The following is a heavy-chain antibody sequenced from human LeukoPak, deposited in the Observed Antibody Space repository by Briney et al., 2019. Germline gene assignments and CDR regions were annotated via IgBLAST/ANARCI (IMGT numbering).Heavy chain of an antibody. CDR2: IYYSGST. D-gene: IGHD3-22*01. Sequence: GSLRLSCAASGFTFSSYWMSWIRQPPGKGLEWIGYIYYSGSTNYNPSLKSRVTISVETSKNQFSLKLSSVTAADTAVYYCARVTGYMIEDYFDYWGQGTLVTVSA. CDR3: ARVTGYMIEDYFDY. V-gene: IGHV4-59*01. J-gene: IGHJ4*02. CDR1: GFTFSSYW.